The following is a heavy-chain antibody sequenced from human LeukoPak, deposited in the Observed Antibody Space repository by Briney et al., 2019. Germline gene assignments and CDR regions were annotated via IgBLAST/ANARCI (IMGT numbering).Heavy chain of an antibody. CDR2: ISGSGGST. J-gene: IGHJ6*03. V-gene: IGHV3-23*01. D-gene: IGHD6-6*01. Sequence: TGGSLRLSCAASGFTFSSYAMSWVRQAPGKGLEWVSAISGSGGSTYYADSVKGRFTISRDNSKNTLYLQMNSLRAEDTAVYYCAKELGVYSSSSMDVWGKGTTVTVSS. CDR1: GFTFSSYA. CDR3: AKELGVYSSSSMDV.